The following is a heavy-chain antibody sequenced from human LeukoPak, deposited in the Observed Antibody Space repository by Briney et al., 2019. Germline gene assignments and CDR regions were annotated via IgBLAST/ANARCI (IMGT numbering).Heavy chain of an antibody. CDR3: ATVGSSSSGYFDY. Sequence: ASVKISCKASGYTFTDYYMHWVQQAPGKGLEWMGRVDPEDGETIYAEKFQGRVTITADTSTDTAYMELSSLRSEDTAVYYCATVGSSSSGYFDYWGQGTLVTVSS. V-gene: IGHV1-69-2*01. J-gene: IGHJ4*02. CDR2: VDPEDGET. CDR1: GYTFTDYY. D-gene: IGHD6-6*01.